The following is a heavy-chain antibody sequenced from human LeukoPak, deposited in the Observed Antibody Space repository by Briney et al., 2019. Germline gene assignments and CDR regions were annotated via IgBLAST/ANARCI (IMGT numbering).Heavy chain of an antibody. CDR1: GYTFTSYG. CDR2: ISAYNGNT. J-gene: IGHJ4*02. D-gene: IGHD6-13*01. CDR3: AREGRGIAAAGTRLDY. Sequence: ASVKVSCKASGYTFTSYGISWVRQAPGQGLEWMGWISAYNGNTNYAQKLQGRVTTTTDTSTSTAYMELRSLRSDDTAVYYCAREGRGIAAAGTRLDYWGQGTLVTVSS. V-gene: IGHV1-18*01.